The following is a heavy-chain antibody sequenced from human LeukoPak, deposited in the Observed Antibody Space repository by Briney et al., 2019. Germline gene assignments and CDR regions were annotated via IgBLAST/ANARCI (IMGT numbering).Heavy chain of an antibody. J-gene: IGHJ5*02. D-gene: IGHD6-13*01. Sequence: GGSLTLSCAASGFTFTDCYMSWLRQAPGKGLVWVSYISCSGSVIYYGDSVKGRFTISRDNAKKSLYPQMNSLRAEDTAVYYCAKAAAPHNWFDRWGQGTLVTVSS. CDR1: GFTFTDCY. CDR3: AKAAAPHNWFDR. V-gene: IGHV3-11*01. CDR2: ISCSGSVI.